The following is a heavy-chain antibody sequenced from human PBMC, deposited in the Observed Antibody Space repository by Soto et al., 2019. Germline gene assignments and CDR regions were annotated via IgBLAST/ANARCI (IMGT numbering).Heavy chain of an antibody. Sequence: GGSLRLSCAASGFTFSSYAMHWVRQAQGKGLEYVSAISSNGGSTYYANSVKGRFTISRDNSKNTLYLQMGSLRAEDMAVYYCAREGYCIYTSCYSFDYWGQGTLVTVSS. CDR2: ISSNGGST. CDR1: GFTFSSYA. J-gene: IGHJ4*02. D-gene: IGHD2-2*01. CDR3: AREGYCIYTSCYSFDY. V-gene: IGHV3-64*01.